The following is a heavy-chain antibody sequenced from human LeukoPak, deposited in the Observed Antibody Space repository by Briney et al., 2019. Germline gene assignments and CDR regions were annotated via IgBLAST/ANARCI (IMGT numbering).Heavy chain of an antibody. Sequence: GGSLRLSCAASEFTVSSNYMSWVRQAPGKWLEWVSVIYSGETTYYTDSVKGRFTISRHNSRNTLYLQMNSLRAEDTAVYYCARDLRGGNFDSWGQGILVTVSS. V-gene: IGHV3-53*04. CDR2: IYSGETT. D-gene: IGHD2-15*01. CDR3: ARDLRGGNFDS. CDR1: EFTVSSNY. J-gene: IGHJ4*02.